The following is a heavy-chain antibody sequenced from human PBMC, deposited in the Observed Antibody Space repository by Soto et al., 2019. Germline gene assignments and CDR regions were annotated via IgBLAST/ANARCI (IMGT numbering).Heavy chain of an antibody. CDR3: ARGSIAAAGTPQLWFDP. CDR2: IYYSGST. J-gene: IGHJ5*02. CDR1: GGSISSGGYY. V-gene: IGHV4-31*03. Sequence: SETLSLTCTVSGGSISSGGYYWSWIRQHPGKGLEWIGYIYYSGSTYYNPSLKSRVTISVDTSKNQFSLKLSSVTAADTAVYYCARGSIAAAGTPQLWFDPWGQGTLVTVSS. D-gene: IGHD6-13*01.